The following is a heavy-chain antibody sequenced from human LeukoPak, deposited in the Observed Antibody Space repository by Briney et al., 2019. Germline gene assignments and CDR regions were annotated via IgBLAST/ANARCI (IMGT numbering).Heavy chain of an antibody. CDR2: ISWNSGSI. D-gene: IGHD6-19*01. CDR1: GFTFDDYA. V-gene: IGHV3-9*01. J-gene: IGHJ4*02. Sequence: GGSLRLSCAASGFTFDDYAMHWVRQAPGKGLEWVSGISWNSGSIGYADSVKGRFTISRDNAKNSLYLQMNSLRAEDTAVYYCATLAVVDYWGQGTLVTVSS. CDR3: ATLAVVDY.